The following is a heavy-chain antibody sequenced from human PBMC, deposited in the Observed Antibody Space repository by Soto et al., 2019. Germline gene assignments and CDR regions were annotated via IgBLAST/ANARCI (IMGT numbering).Heavy chain of an antibody. J-gene: IGHJ4*02. V-gene: IGHV4-59*01. CDR3: ARGHPTGYFDY. CDR2: IYYSGST. Sequence: LSETLSLTCTVSGGSISSYYWSWIRQPPGKGLEWIGYIYYSGSTNYNPSLKSRVTISVDTSKNQFSLKLSSVTAADTAVYYCARGHPTGYFDYWGQGTLVTVSS. CDR1: GGSISSYY. D-gene: IGHD4-17*01.